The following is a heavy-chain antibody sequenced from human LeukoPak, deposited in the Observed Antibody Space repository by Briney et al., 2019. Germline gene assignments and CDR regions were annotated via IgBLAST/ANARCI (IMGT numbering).Heavy chain of an antibody. CDR3: AKDHRSPFDY. J-gene: IGHJ4*02. CDR2: IRYDGSNK. CDR1: GITFSSYG. V-gene: IGHV3-30*02. Sequence: GGSLRLSCAASGITFSSYGMHWVRQAPGKGLEWVAFIRYDGSNKYYADSVKGRFTISRDNSKNTLYLQMNSLRAEDTAVYYCAKDHRSPFDYWGQGTLVTVSS. D-gene: IGHD1-14*01.